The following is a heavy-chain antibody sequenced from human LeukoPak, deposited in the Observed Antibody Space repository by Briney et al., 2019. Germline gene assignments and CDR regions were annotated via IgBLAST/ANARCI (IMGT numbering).Heavy chain of an antibody. J-gene: IGHJ4*02. CDR3: ARGDTVPFDY. Sequence: GASVKVSCKASGYTFTSYAINWVRQAPGQGLEWMGWINTNTGNPTYVQGFTGRFVFSLDTSVSTAYLQISSLKAEDTALYYCARGDTVPFDYWGQGTLVTVSS. CDR1: GYTFTSYA. D-gene: IGHD5-18*01. CDR2: INTNTGNP. V-gene: IGHV7-4-1*02.